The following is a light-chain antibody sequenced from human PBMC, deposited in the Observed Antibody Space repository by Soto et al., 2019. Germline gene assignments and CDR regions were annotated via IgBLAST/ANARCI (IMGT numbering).Light chain of an antibody. V-gene: IGLV2-14*03. J-gene: IGLJ1*01. CDR3: SSYTTSNTRQIV. CDR2: DVS. CDR1: SSDVDGYNY. Sequence: QSVLTQPGSVSGSPGQSITISGTGTSSDVDGYNYVSWYQHHPGKAPKLMIFDVSNRPSGVSNRFSGSKSGNTASLTISGLQPEDETDYYCSSYTTSNTRQIVFGTGTKLTVL.